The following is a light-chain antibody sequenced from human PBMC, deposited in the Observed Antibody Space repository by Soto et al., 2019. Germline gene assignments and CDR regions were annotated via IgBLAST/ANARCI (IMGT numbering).Light chain of an antibody. V-gene: IGLV2-14*01. Sequence: QSVLTQPASVSGSPGQSLTISCTGTSIDIAPYNYVSWYQQHPGKAPKLIIYEVSYRPSGISNRFSGSKSGNTASLTISGLQAEDEADYYCSSYTSSTNYVFGTGIKLTVL. CDR1: SIDIAPYNY. CDR2: EVS. CDR3: SSYTSSTNYV. J-gene: IGLJ1*01.